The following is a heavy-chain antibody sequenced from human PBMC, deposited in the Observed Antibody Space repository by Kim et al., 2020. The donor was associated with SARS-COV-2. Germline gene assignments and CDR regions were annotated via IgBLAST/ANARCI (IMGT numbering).Heavy chain of an antibody. J-gene: IGHJ6*02. CDR3: ARGGLSGWYPGGMDV. CDR2: IYSGGST. V-gene: IGHV3-53*01. Sequence: GGSLRLSCAASGFTVSSNYMSWVRQAPGKGLEWVSVIYSGGSTYNADSVKGRITISRDNSKNTLYLQMNSLRAEDTAVYYCARGGLSGWYPGGMDVWGQGTTVTVSS. D-gene: IGHD6-19*01. CDR1: GFTVSSNY.